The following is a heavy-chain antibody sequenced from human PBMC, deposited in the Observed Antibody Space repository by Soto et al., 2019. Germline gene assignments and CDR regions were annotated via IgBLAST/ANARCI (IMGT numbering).Heavy chain of an antibody. J-gene: IGHJ4*02. D-gene: IGHD5-18*01. CDR2: IYYSGST. CDR3: ARNEVYTAMAYFDY. CDR1: GGSISSGGYY. V-gene: IGHV4-31*01. Sequence: QVQLQESGPGLVKPSQTLSLTCTVSGGSISSGGYYWSWIRQHPGKGLEWIGYIYYSGSTYYNPSLKSTVTITVDTSKNPFSLKLSSVTAADTAVYYCARNEVYTAMAYFDYWGQGTLVTVSS.